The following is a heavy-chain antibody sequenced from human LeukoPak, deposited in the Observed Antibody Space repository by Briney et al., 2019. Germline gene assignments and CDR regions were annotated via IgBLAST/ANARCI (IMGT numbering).Heavy chain of an antibody. CDR3: AKDKTRDYDSSGYYSRWYYFDY. J-gene: IGHJ4*02. Sequence: GGSLRLSCAASGFTFSSYAMSWVRQAPGKGLEWVSAVSGSGANTYYVDSVKGRFTISRDNSKNTLYLQMNSLRAEDTAVYYCAKDKTRDYDSSGYYSRWYYFDYWGQGTLVTVSS. CDR1: GFTFSSYA. V-gene: IGHV3-23*01. D-gene: IGHD3-22*01. CDR2: VSGSGANT.